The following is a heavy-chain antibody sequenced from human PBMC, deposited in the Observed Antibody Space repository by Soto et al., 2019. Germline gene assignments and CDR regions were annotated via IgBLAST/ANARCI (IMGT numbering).Heavy chain of an antibody. D-gene: IGHD3-3*01. CDR2: INPSGGRT. Sequence: ASVKVSCEASGYTFTSYYMHCVRQAPEQGLEWMGIINPSGGRTSYTQKFRGRLTMTRDTSTSTVYMELSSLRSDDTAVYYCARGRVIFGVVTPSFDYWGQGTQVTVSS. CDR1: GYTFTSYY. J-gene: IGHJ4*02. CDR3: ARGRVIFGVVTPSFDY. V-gene: IGHV1-46*03.